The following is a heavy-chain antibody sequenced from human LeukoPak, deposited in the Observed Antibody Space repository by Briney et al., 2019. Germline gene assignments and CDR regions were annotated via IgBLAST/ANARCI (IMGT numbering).Heavy chain of an antibody. Sequence: ASVKVSCKASGYTFTSYGISWVRQAPGQGLEWMGWISAYNGNTNYAQKLQGRVTMTTDTSTSTAYMELRSLRSDDTAVYYCARDLHPLAYCGGDCYGRYFQHWGQGTLVTVSS. D-gene: IGHD2-21*01. V-gene: IGHV1-18*01. CDR3: ARDLHPLAYCGGDCYGRYFQH. CDR1: GYTFTSYG. CDR2: ISAYNGNT. J-gene: IGHJ1*01.